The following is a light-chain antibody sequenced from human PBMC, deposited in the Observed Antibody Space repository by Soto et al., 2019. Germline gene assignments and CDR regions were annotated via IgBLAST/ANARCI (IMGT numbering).Light chain of an antibody. CDR1: SSNIGSNY. V-gene: IGLV1-47*01. J-gene: IGLJ1*01. Sequence: QPVLTQPPSASGTPGQRVTIFCSGSSSNIGSNYVYWYQQLPGTAPKLLIYRNNQRPSGVPDRFSGSKSGTSASLAISGLRSEDEADYYCAAWDDSLSGSYVFGTGTKVTVL. CDR3: AAWDDSLSGSYV. CDR2: RNN.